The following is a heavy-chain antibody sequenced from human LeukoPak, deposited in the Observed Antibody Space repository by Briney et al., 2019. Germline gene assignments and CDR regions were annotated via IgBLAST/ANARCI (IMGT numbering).Heavy chain of an antibody. J-gene: IGHJ4*02. Sequence: PGGSLRLSCAASGFTFSSYAMHWVRQAPGKGLEWVAVKSYDGSNKYYADSVKGRFTISRDNSKNTLYLQMNSLRAEDTAVYYCARDLGDSSGWFQDYWGQGTLVTVSS. V-gene: IGHV3-30-3*01. CDR3: ARDLGDSSGWFQDY. D-gene: IGHD6-19*01. CDR2: KSYDGSNK. CDR1: GFTFSSYA.